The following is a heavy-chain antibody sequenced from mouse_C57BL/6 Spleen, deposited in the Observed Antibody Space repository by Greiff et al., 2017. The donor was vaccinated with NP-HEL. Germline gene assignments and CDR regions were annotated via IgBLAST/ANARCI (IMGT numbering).Heavy chain of an antibody. Sequence: EVQLQESGPVLVKPGASVKMSCKASGYTFTDYYMNWVKQSHGKSLEWIGVINPYNGGTSYNQKFKGKATLTVDKSSSTAYMELNSLTSEDSAVYYCGGGRWSLFDYWGQGTTLTVSS. D-gene: IGHD2-3*01. V-gene: IGHV1-19*01. CDR1: GYTFTDYY. J-gene: IGHJ2*01. CDR2: INPYNGGT. CDR3: GGGRWSLFDY.